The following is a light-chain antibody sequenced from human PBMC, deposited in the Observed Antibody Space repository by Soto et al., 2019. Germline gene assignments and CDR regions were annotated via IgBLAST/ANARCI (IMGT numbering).Light chain of an antibody. CDR2: VAS. Sequence: EIVLTQSPGTLSLSPGERATLSCRASQSVSSSYLAWYQQKPGQAPRLLIYVASSRATGIPDRFSGSGSGTDFTLTISRLEPEDFAVYYCQQYGSSPAGYTFGQGTKLEIK. CDR3: QQYGSSPAGYT. V-gene: IGKV3-20*01. CDR1: QSVSSSY. J-gene: IGKJ2*01.